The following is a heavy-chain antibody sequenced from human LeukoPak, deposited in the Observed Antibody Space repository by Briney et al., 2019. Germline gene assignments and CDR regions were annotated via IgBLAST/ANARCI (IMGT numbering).Heavy chain of an antibody. Sequence: PSETLSLTCTVSGGSISSGDYYWSWSCQPPGRGLEWFGYIYYSGSTYYNPSLKSRVTISVDTSKNQFSLKLSSVTAADTAVYYCARLREVLLDYWGQGTLVTVSS. D-gene: IGHD3-10*01. CDR3: ARLREVLLDY. V-gene: IGHV4-30-4*01. CDR2: IYYSGST. J-gene: IGHJ4*02. CDR1: GGSISSGDYY.